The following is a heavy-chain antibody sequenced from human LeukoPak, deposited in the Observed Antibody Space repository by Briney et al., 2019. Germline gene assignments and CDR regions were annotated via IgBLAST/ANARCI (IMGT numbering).Heavy chain of an antibody. Sequence: SETLSLTCTVSGGSISSSSYYWGWIRQPPGKGLEWIGSIYYSGSTYYNPSLKSRVTISVDTSKNQFSLKLSSVTAADTAVYYCARDTPAYYYDSSGYISFDYWGQGTLVTVSS. D-gene: IGHD3-22*01. CDR2: IYYSGST. CDR3: ARDTPAYYYDSSGYISFDY. V-gene: IGHV4-39*07. CDR1: GGSISSSSYY. J-gene: IGHJ4*02.